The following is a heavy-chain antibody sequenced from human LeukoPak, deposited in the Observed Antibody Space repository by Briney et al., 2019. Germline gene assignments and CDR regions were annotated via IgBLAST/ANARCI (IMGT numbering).Heavy chain of an antibody. CDR2: IKQDGSEK. V-gene: IGHV3-7*01. J-gene: IGHJ1*01. CDR3: ARLDSSGWYPAEYFQH. D-gene: IGHD6-19*01. CDR1: GFTFSNYW. Sequence: GGSLRLSCAVSGFTFSNYWMSWVRQAPGKGLEWVANIKQDGSEKYYVDSVKGRFTISRDNAKNSLYLQMNSLRAEDTAVYYCARLDSSGWYPAEYFQHWGQGTLVTVSS.